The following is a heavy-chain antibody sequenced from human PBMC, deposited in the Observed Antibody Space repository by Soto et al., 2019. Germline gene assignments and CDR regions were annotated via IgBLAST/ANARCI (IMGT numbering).Heavy chain of an antibody. D-gene: IGHD2-2*03. J-gene: IGHJ6*02. V-gene: IGHV4-34*01. CDR3: ARLNGYCISTNCHGYYGMDV. CDR2: INHSGST. Sequence: SQTLSLTCAVYGGSFSGYYWSWIRQPPGKGLEWIGEINHSGSTNYNPSLLSRVTISVDTSKNEFSLRLSSVTAADTAVYYCARLNGYCISTNCHGYYGMDVWGQGTTVTVSS. CDR1: GGSFSGYY.